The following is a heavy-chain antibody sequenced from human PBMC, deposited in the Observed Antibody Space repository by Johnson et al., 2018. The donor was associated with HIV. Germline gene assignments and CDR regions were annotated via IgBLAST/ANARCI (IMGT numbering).Heavy chain of an antibody. J-gene: IGHJ3*02. CDR2: IRWDSGTI. CDR1: GFTFEDYA. Sequence: VQLVESGGGLVQPGRSLRLSCVASGFTFEDYAMHWVRQAPGKGLEWVSGIRWDSGTISYADSVKGRFPISRDHAKNYLFLQMNSLRVEDTAVYYCAKGYSSSDAFDIWGQGTMVTVSS. V-gene: IGHV3-9*01. D-gene: IGHD6-6*01. CDR3: AKGYSSSDAFDI.